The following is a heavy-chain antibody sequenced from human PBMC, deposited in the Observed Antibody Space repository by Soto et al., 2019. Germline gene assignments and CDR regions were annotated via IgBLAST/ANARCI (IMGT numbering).Heavy chain of an antibody. CDR3: AKIDS. Sequence: EVQLLESGGGLVQPGGSLRLSCAASGFTFSTYVMSWVRQAPGKGLEWVSTIIGSGTSTYYADSVKGRFTISRDNSRNTLYMQLNSLRAEDTAVYYCAKIDSWGQGTLVTVSS. CDR1: GFTFSTYV. J-gene: IGHJ4*02. V-gene: IGHV3-23*01. CDR2: IIGSGTST.